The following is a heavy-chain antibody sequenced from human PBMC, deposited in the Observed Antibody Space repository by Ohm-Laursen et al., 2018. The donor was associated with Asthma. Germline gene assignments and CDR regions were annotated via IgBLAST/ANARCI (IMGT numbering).Heavy chain of an antibody. J-gene: IGHJ4*02. V-gene: IGHV3-7*05. CDR3: AVSIYAYGEGAY. CDR1: GFTFSNHW. Sequence: LRLSCAASGFTFSNHWMTWVRQAPGRGLEWVANINQDGSIWGYVDSVKGRFAISRDNAHNSLYLQMNSLRAEDAAFYYCAVSIYAYGEGAYWGQGTLVTVSS. D-gene: IGHD3-10*01. CDR2: INQDGSIW.